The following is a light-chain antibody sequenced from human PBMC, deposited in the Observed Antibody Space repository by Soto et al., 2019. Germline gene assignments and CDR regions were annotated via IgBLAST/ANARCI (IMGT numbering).Light chain of an antibody. Sequence: EIVMTQSPATLSVSPGERATLSCRASQSVSRNLAWYQQRPGQAPRLLIYGASTRATGIPARFSGSGSETEFTLTISSLQSEDFAVYYCHQYNNWPLTFGGGTKVEIK. CDR2: GAS. V-gene: IGKV3-15*01. CDR1: QSVSRN. CDR3: HQYNNWPLT. J-gene: IGKJ4*01.